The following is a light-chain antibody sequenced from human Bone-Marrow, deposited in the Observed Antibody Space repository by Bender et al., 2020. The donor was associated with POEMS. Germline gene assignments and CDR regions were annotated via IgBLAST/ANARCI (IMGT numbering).Light chain of an antibody. CDR1: GGNIADNF. Sequence: NFILTQPYSVSESPGKTVTISCTRSGGNIADNFVQWYQQRPGSSPVVLIYEDNLRPSGVPNRFSGAIDSSSNSASLTISGLETEDEADYYCQSYGNNNYLFGGGTKLTVL. J-gene: IGLJ3*02. CDR2: EDN. V-gene: IGLV6-57*01. CDR3: QSYGNNNYL.